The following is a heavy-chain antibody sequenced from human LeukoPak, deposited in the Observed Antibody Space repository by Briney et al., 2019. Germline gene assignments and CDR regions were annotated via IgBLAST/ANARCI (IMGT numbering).Heavy chain of an antibody. CDR2: INSDGINT. D-gene: IGHD2-8*02. CDR3: AKEWSYSTGIYYFDY. CDR1: GFTFSNYW. J-gene: IGHJ4*02. Sequence: GGSLRLSCAASGFTFSNYWMHWVRQAPGKGLVWVSRINSDGINTSYADSVKGRFTISRDNAKNTLNLQMNSLRAEDTAVYYCAKEWSYSTGIYYFDYWGQGILVTVSS. V-gene: IGHV3-74*01.